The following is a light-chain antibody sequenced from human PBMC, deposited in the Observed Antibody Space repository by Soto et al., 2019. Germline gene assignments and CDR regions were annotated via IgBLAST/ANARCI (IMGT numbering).Light chain of an antibody. V-gene: IGKV3-20*01. CDR1: QSVSSSY. CDR3: QQYGSSPIT. J-gene: IGKJ5*01. CDR2: GAS. Sequence: EIVLTQSPGTLSLSPGERATLSCRASQSVSSSYLAWYQQKPGQAPRLLMFGASRRGTGITDRFSGSGSGIDFTLTISRLEPEDFAVYYCQQYGSSPITFGQGTRLEIK.